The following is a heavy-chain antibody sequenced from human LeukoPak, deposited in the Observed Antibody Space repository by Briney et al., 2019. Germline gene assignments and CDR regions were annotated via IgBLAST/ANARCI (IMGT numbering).Heavy chain of an antibody. V-gene: IGHV3-53*01. D-gene: IGHD6-13*01. CDR1: GFTVSSNH. J-gene: IGHJ4*02. CDR2: IYSGGST. Sequence: GGSLRLSCAASGFTVSSNHMSWVRQAPGKGLEWVSVIYSGGSTYYADSVKGRFTISRDNSKNTLYLQMNSLRAEDTAAYYCASHSSSWYGFDYWGQGTLVTVSS. CDR3: ASHSSSWYGFDY.